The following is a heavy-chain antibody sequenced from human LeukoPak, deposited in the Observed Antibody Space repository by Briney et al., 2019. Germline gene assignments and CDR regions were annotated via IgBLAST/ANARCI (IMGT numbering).Heavy chain of an antibody. Sequence: KAGGSLRPSCAASGFTLSLCYMSWIRQAPGKRLEWLSSISSSGNTIYYAVSVKGRFTISRDNAKNSLYLQMNSMRAEDTAVYDCARGRSYNEILTGYCDYYYFMDVWGKGTTVTVSS. CDR2: ISSSGNTI. CDR3: ARGRSYNEILTGYCDYYYFMDV. CDR1: GFTLSLCY. V-gene: IGHV3-11*01. D-gene: IGHD3-9*01. J-gene: IGHJ6*04.